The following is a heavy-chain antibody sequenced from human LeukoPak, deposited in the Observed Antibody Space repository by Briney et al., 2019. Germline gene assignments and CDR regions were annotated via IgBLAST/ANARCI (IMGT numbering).Heavy chain of an antibody. D-gene: IGHD6-13*01. CDR3: ARPYSSSRWEWYFDL. CDR1: GGSISSSSYY. CDR2: IYYSGST. J-gene: IGHJ2*01. Sequence: PSETLSLTCTVSGGSISSSSYYWGWIRQPPGKGLEWIGSIYYSGSTYYNPSLKSRVTISVDTSKNQFSLKLSSVTAADTAVYYCARPYSSSRWEWYFDLWGRGTLVTVSS. V-gene: IGHV4-39*07.